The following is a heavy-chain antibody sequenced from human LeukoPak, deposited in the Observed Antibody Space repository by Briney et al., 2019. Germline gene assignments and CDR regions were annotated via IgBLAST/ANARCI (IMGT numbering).Heavy chain of an antibody. J-gene: IGHJ4*02. Sequence: SETLSLTCTVSGGSISSYYWSWIRQPPGKGLEWIGYIYYSGGTNYNPSLKSRVTISVDTSKNQFSLKLSSVPAADTAVYYCARARDDSSGYTFDYWGQGTLVTVSS. CDR1: GGSISSYY. D-gene: IGHD3-22*01. CDR2: IYYSGGT. V-gene: IGHV4-59*01. CDR3: ARARDDSSGYTFDY.